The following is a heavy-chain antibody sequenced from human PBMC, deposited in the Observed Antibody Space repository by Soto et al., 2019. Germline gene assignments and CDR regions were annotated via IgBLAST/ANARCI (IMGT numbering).Heavy chain of an antibody. CDR1: GFSFSDYD. CDR3: ARSREKDIVLMALPDV. CDR2: IGAARDP. Sequence: GGSLRLSCTASGFSFSDYDMHWVRQAPGKGLEWVSTIGAARDPYYTGSVKHRFTISRENARNSMFLQMNSLRAEDTAVYYCARSREKDIVLMALPDVWGQGTTVTVSS. D-gene: IGHD2-8*01. J-gene: IGHJ6*02. V-gene: IGHV3-13*05.